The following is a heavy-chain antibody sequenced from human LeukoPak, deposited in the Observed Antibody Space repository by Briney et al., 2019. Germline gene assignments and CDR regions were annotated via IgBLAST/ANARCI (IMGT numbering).Heavy chain of an antibody. CDR3: ARVVAVTGTPVYYMDV. J-gene: IGHJ6*03. CDR2: INPNSGGT. D-gene: IGHD6-19*01. CDR1: AYTFTCYY. V-gene: IGHV1-2*02. Sequence: GASVTVSFTASAYTFTCYYMHWVRQAPGQGLEWMGWINPNSGGTNYAQKFQGRVTMTRDTSISTAYMDLNRLRSDDTAVYYCARVVAVTGTPVYYMDVWGKGTTVTVSS.